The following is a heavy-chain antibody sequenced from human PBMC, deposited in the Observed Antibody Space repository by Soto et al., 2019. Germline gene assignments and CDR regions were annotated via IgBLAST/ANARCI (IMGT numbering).Heavy chain of an antibody. J-gene: IGHJ6*02. CDR3: ASLKFCPDCSSTSRPPHCYYDYGLAV. V-gene: IGHV1-18*04. Sequence: QVQLVQSGAEVKKPGASVKVSCKASGYTFTSYGISWVRQAPGQGLEWMGWISAYNGNTNYAQKLQGRATMTTDTSTSTDYNEMRNLQSDETAVYSGASLKFCPDCSSTSRPPHCYYDYGLAVWGQGTTVTVSS. CDR1: GYTFTSYG. CDR2: ISAYNGNT. D-gene: IGHD2-2*01.